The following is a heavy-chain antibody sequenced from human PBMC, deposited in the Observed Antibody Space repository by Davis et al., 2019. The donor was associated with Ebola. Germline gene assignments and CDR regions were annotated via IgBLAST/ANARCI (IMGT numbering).Heavy chain of an antibody. V-gene: IGHV1-46*01. D-gene: IGHD6-13*01. CDR1: GYTFTSYY. CDR2: INPSGGST. Sequence: AASVKVSCKASGYTFTSYYMHWVRQAPGQGLEWMGIINPSGGSTSYAQKFQGRVTMTRDTSTSTVYMELSSLRSEDTAVYYCATGPQQLVLSSWFDPWGQGTLVTVSS. CDR3: ATGPQQLVLSSWFDP. J-gene: IGHJ5*02.